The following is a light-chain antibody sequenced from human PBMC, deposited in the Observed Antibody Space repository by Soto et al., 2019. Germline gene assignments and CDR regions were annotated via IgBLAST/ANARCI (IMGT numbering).Light chain of an antibody. Sequence: IVMTQSPATLSVSPGERVTLSCRASQFISNSLAWYQQRPGQPPRLXIYGASTRDAGISARFSGSGSGTEFTLTISSLQSEDFAVYYCQQSSNWTRTFGQGTKVDIK. CDR1: QFISNS. V-gene: IGKV3-15*01. CDR2: GAS. J-gene: IGKJ1*01. CDR3: QQSSNWTRT.